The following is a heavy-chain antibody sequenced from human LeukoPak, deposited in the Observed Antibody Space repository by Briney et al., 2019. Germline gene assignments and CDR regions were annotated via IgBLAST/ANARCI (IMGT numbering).Heavy chain of an antibody. CDR3: AREEYYYMDV. CDR2: INTSGST. Sequence: SETLSLTCTVSGGSISSGSYYWSWIRQPAGKGLEWIGRINTSGSTNYNPSLKSRVTISVDTSKNQFSLKLSSVTAADTAVYYCAREEYYYMDVWGKGTTVTISS. J-gene: IGHJ6*03. CDR1: GGSISSGSYY. V-gene: IGHV4-61*02.